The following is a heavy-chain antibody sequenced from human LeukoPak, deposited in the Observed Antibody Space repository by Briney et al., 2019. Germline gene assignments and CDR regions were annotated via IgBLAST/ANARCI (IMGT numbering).Heavy chain of an antibody. J-gene: IGHJ4*02. Sequence: PGGSLRLSCAASGFSFSSYAMSWIRRAPGKGLEWLSAISGTTGTTFYADSVKGRFTISRDNSKNTLFLQMNSLRAEDTAVYYCATKTSYGDRYFDYWGQGTLVTVSS. CDR3: ATKTSYGDRYFDY. D-gene: IGHD4-17*01. CDR1: GFSFSSYA. CDR2: ISGTTGTT. V-gene: IGHV3-23*01.